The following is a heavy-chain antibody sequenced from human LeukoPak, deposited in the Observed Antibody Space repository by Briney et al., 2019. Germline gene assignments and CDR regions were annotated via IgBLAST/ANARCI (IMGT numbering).Heavy chain of an antibody. D-gene: IGHD1-1*01. V-gene: IGHV3-53*01. CDR1: GFTVNNNY. CDR3: ARWTSFHSFDI. J-gene: IGHJ3*02. Sequence: GGSLRLSCAASGFTVNNNYMTWVRQAPGKGLEWVSPLYSGGSTNFADSVKGRFSIPRDNSKNTLYLQMNSLRAEDTAVYYCARWTSFHSFDIWGQGTMVTVS. CDR2: LYSGGST.